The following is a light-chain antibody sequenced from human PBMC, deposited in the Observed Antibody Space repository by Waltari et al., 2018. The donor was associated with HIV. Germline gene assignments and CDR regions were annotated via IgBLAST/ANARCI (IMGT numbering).Light chain of an antibody. CDR1: SSNIGSGF. Sequence: QSVLTQPPSVSAAPGQKVTISCSGSSSNIGSGFVSWYQHLPGAAPRLLIYDNTTRLSCISDRLSGSKSGTSATLGITGLQTGDEADYYCVTWDSSVGAAVFGGGTRLTVL. J-gene: IGLJ3*02. CDR3: VTWDSSVGAAV. CDR2: DNT. V-gene: IGLV1-51*01.